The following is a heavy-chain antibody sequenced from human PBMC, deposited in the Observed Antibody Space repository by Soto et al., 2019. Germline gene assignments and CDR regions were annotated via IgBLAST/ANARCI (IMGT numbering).Heavy chain of an antibody. V-gene: IGHV5-51*01. CDR3: ARPFDTSGWYDH. D-gene: IGHD6-19*01. Sequence: GEYLKTSFKGPGYSFTSYWIAWVRQMPGKGLACMGSICPGASDTRYSPSFEGQVTISADKSINTGYLQWSSRKASESAMYYCARPFDTSGWYDHWGQGTLVT. CDR1: GYSFTSYW. J-gene: IGHJ5*02. CDR2: ICPGASDT.